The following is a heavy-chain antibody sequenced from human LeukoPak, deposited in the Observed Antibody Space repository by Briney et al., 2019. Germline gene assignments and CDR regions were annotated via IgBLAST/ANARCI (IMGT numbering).Heavy chain of an antibody. CDR3: ARAYSSGWFDFDY. J-gene: IGHJ4*02. V-gene: IGHV1-8*03. Sequence: ASVKVSCKASGYTFTSYDISWVRQATGQGLEWMGWMNPNSGNTGYAQKFQGRVTITRNNSISTAYMDLSSLTSDDTAVYYCARAYSSGWFDFDYWGQGTLVTVSS. CDR1: GYTFTSYD. CDR2: MNPNSGNT. D-gene: IGHD6-19*01.